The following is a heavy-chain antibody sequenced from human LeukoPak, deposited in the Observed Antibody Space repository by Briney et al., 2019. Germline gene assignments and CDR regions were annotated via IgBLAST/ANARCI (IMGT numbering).Heavy chain of an antibody. Sequence: GASVTVSCKASGYTFTGYYMHWVRQAPGQGLEWMGWINPNSGNTGYAQKFQGRVTMTRNTSISTAYMELSSLRSEDTAVYYCARFGGAAAGPWGQGTLVTVSS. CDR2: INPNSGNT. J-gene: IGHJ5*02. CDR1: GYTFTGYY. CDR3: ARFGGAAAGP. D-gene: IGHD6-13*01. V-gene: IGHV1-8*02.